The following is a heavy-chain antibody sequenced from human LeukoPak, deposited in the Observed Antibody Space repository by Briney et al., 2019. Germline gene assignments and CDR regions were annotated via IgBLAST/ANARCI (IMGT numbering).Heavy chain of an antibody. V-gene: IGHV3-7*01. J-gene: IGHJ6*02. D-gene: IGHD3-10*01. Sequence: PGGSLRLSCAGSGFTFSSYWMSWVRQAPGEGLEWVANIKQDGSKKYYVDSVKGRFTISRDNAKNSLYLQMNSLRAEDTAVYYCARWGYGSGSYYPPCGMDVWGQGTTVTVSS. CDR3: ARWGYGSGSYYPPCGMDV. CDR1: GFTFSSYW. CDR2: IKQDGSKK.